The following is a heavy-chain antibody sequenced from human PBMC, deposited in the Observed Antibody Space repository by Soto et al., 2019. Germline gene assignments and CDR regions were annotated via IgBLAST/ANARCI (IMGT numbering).Heavy chain of an antibody. J-gene: IGHJ4*02. CDR1: GGTFSSYT. D-gene: IGHD5-12*01. V-gene: IGHV1-69*02. CDR3: ASPRGYSGYDPLFDY. CDR2: IIPILGIA. Sequence: QVQLVQSGAEVKKPGSSVKVSCKASGGTFSSYTISWVRQAPGQGLEWMGRIIPILGIANYAQKFQGRVTITADKSTSTAYMELSSLRSEDTAVYYCASPRGYSGYDPLFDYWGQGTLVTVSS.